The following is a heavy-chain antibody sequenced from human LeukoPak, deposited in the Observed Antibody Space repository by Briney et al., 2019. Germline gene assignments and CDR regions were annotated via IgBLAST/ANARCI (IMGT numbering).Heavy chain of an antibody. Sequence: PSETLSLTCTVSGGSISSYYGNWIRQPPGKGLEWVGYIYNSGSTNNNPSLKGRVTISVDTSKKQFSLKLSSVNAAATAVYYCARQTYDILTGYWWFDPWGQGTLVTVSS. CDR2: IYNSGST. CDR3: ARQTYDILTGYWWFDP. CDR1: GGSISSYY. D-gene: IGHD3-9*01. J-gene: IGHJ5*02. V-gene: IGHV4-59*08.